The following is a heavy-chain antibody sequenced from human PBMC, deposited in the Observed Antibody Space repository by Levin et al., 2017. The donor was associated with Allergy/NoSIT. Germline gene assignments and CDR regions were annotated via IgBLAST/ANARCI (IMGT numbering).Heavy chain of an antibody. CDR2: IINSGVGT. J-gene: IGHJ4*02. CDR1: GFTFNNYA. V-gene: IGHV3-23*01. Sequence: GESLKISCAASGFTFNNYAMSWVRQAPGKGLEWVSAIINSGVGTYYADSVKGRFTITRDNSKNTMYLQMNSLRAEDTAVYFYAKDAMRGSDQHYYFDYWGQGTLVAASS. D-gene: IGHD6-19*01. CDR3: AKDAMRGSDQHYYFDY.